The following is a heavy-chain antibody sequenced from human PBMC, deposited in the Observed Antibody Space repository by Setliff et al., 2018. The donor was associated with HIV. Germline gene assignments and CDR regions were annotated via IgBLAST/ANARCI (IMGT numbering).Heavy chain of an antibody. CDR1: GFPFSTYA. J-gene: IGHJ4*02. Sequence: PGGSLRLSCAASGFPFSTYAMNWVRQAPGKGLEWVSSISSSSTYIFYADSVKGRFTISRDNAKNSLYLQMSSLRAEDTAVYYCARGYDILTGTYWGQGTLVTVSS. CDR2: ISSSSTYI. CDR3: ARGYDILTGTY. V-gene: IGHV3-21*01. D-gene: IGHD3-9*01.